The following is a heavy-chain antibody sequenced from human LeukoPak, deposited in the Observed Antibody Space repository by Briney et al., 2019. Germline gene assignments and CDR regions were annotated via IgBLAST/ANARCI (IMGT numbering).Heavy chain of an antibody. J-gene: IGHJ4*02. D-gene: IGHD2-8*01. CDR2: INHSGST. Sequence: PSETLSHTCAVYGGSFSGYYWSWIRQPPGKGLEWIGEINHSGSTNYNPSLKSRVTISVDTSKNQFSLKLSSVTAADTAVYYCMGMVPWYFDYWGQGTLVTVSS. CDR3: MGMVPWYFDY. CDR1: GGSFSGYY. V-gene: IGHV4-34*03.